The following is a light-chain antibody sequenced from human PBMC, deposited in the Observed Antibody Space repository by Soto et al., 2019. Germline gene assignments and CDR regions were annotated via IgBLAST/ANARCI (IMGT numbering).Light chain of an antibody. J-gene: IGLJ1*01. Sequence: QSVLTQPPSAPGSPGQSVTISCTGTSSDVGGYNYVSWYQQHPGKAPKLMIYEVSERPSGVPDRFSGSKSGNTASLTVSGLQAEDEADYYCSSYAGSNIYVFGTGTKVTVL. CDR1: SSDVGGYNY. V-gene: IGLV2-8*01. CDR3: SSYAGSNIYV. CDR2: EVS.